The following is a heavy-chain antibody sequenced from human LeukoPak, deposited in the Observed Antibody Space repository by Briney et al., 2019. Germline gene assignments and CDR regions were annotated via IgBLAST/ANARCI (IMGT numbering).Heavy chain of an antibody. CDR3: AHTPGSIWYANNWFDP. V-gene: IGHV3-30*03. D-gene: IGHD6-13*01. Sequence: PGRSLRLSCAASGFTFSSYGMHWVRQAPGKGLEWVAVISYDGSNKYYADSVKGRFTISRDNSKNTLYLQMNSLRAEDTAVYYCAHTPGSIWYANNWFDPWGQGTLVTVSS. CDR2: ISYDGSNK. CDR1: GFTFSSYG. J-gene: IGHJ5*02.